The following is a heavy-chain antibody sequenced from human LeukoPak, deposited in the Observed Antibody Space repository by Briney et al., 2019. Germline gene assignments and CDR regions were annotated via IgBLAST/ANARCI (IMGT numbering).Heavy chain of an antibody. J-gene: IGHJ4*02. CDR1: GYIFTNYY. CDR2: INPSGGST. Sequence: ASVKVSCKASGYIFTNYYMHWVRQAPGQGLEWIGIINPSGGSTSYAQKFQGRVTMTRDTSTSTVYMELSSLRSEDTAVYYCARAYYYDSSGYYPFDYWGQGTLVTVSS. D-gene: IGHD3-22*01. V-gene: IGHV1-46*01. CDR3: ARAYYYDSSGYYPFDY.